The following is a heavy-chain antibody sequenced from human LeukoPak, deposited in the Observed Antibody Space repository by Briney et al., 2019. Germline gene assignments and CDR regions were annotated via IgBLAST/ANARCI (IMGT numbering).Heavy chain of an antibody. CDR1: GGSISSGGYS. CDR3: ARVVRGSTLDY. Sequence: SETLSLTCTVSGGSISSGGYSWSWIRQHPGKGLEWIGYIYYSGSTYYNPSLKSRVTISVDTSKNQFSLKLSSVTAADMAVYYCARVVRGSTLDYWGQGTLVTVSS. D-gene: IGHD3-10*01. CDR2: IYYSGST. V-gene: IGHV4-31*03. J-gene: IGHJ4*02.